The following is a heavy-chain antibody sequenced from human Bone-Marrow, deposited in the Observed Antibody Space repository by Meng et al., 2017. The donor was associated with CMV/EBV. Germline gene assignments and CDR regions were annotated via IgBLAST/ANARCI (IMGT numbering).Heavy chain of an antibody. J-gene: IGHJ6*02. CDR1: GFTFSSYW. CDR2: INSDGSST. Sequence: GESLKISCAASGFTFSSYWMHWVRQAPGKGLVWVSRINSDGSSTSYADSVKGRFTISRDNAKNTLYLQMNSLRAEDTAVYYCAKPPQGVIAIQNYYYYGMDVWGQGTTVTVSS. CDR3: AKPPQGVIAIQNYYYYGMDV. D-gene: IGHD2-21*01. V-gene: IGHV3-74*01.